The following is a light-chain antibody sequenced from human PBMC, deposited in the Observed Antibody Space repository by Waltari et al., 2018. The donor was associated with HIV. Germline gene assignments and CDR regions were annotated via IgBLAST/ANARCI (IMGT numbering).Light chain of an antibody. Sequence: ENVLTQSPGALSLSPGERAPLSCRASQSVSSTYMAWYQQRPGQAPRLLIYGASSRAPGIPDRFLGSGSGTDFTLTINRLEPEDFAVYYCQQYSTSPFTLGQGTRLEIK. CDR1: QSVSSTY. CDR2: GAS. J-gene: IGKJ5*01. CDR3: QQYSTSPFT. V-gene: IGKV3-20*01.